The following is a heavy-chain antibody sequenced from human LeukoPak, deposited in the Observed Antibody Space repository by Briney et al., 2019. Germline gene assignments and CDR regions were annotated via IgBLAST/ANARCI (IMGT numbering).Heavy chain of an antibody. Sequence: GASVKVSCKASGYTFTSYYMHWVRQAPGQGLEWMGIINPSGGSTSYAQKFQGRVTMTRDTSTSTVYMELSSLRSEDTAVYYCARDLYDNSGYYLPLRYWGQGTLVTVSS. CDR2: INPSGGST. J-gene: IGHJ4*02. D-gene: IGHD3-22*01. CDR1: GYTFTSYY. V-gene: IGHV1-46*01. CDR3: ARDLYDNSGYYLPLRY.